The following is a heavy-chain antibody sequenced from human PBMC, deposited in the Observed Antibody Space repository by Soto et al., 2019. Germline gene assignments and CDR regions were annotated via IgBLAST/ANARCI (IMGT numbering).Heavy chain of an antibody. Sequence: QVQLVKSGAEVKKPGSSVKVSCRASGDTFSSYTVNWVRQAPRRGLEWLGRIIPVLGTTDYAQKFKGRVTITADKSTNIVYMELSSLRSEDRAVYYCARRRYCGYDCYHKHYYGMDVWGQGTTVTVAS. J-gene: IGHJ6*02. D-gene: IGHD2-21*02. CDR2: IIPVLGTT. CDR3: ARRRYCGYDCYHKHYYGMDV. V-gene: IGHV1-69*08. CDR1: GDTFSSYT.